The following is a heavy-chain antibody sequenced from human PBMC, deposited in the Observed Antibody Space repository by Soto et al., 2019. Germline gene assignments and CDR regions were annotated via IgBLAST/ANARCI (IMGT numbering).Heavy chain of an antibody. V-gene: IGHV1-2*02. CDR2: VDPNSGDT. D-gene: IGHD4-17*01. CDR1: GYTLIGYY. Sequence: QVQLVQSGAEVKKPGASVKVSCKASGYTLIGYYLHWVRLAPGQGLEWMGWVDPNSGDTTYAQKFQGRVTMTRDTSIRASYMELTRLRSDDTAVYYCARVRQDYGDYGEYYQHWGQGTLVTVSS. J-gene: IGHJ1*01. CDR3: ARVRQDYGDYGEYYQH.